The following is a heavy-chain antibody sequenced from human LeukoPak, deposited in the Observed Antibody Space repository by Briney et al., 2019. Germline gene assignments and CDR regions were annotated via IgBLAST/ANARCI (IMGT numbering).Heavy chain of an antibody. CDR1: GGSFSGYY. V-gene: IGHV4-34*01. CDR3: AIVGWYKTFDI. Sequence: SETLSLTCAVYGGSFSGYYWSWIRQLPGKGLEWIGEINHSGSTNYNPSLKSRVTISVDTSKNQFSLKLSSVTAADTAVYYCAIVGWYKTFDIWGQGTMVTVSS. J-gene: IGHJ3*02. CDR2: INHSGST. D-gene: IGHD1-14*01.